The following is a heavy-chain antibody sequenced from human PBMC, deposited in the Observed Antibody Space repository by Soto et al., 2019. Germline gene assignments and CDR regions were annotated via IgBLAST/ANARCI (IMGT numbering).Heavy chain of an antibody. Sequence: QVQLVESGGGVVQPGRSLRLSCAASGFTFSSYGMHWVRQAPGKGLEWVAVISYDGSNKYYADSVKRRLTISRDNSKNTLYLQIDSLRAYVTAVYYGAKEFAVGQQLDGDGMGVWGHGGTVAVCS. J-gene: IGHJ6*02. CDR3: AKEFAVGQQLDGDGMGV. D-gene: IGHD6-13*01. V-gene: IGHV3-30*18. CDR1: GFTFSSYG. CDR2: ISYDGSNK.